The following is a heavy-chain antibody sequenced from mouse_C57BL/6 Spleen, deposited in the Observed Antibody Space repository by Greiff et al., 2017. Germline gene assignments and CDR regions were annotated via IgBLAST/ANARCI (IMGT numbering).Heavy chain of an antibody. Sequence: VQLQQPGAELVKPGASVKVSCKASGYTFTSYWMHWVKQRPGQGLEWIGRIHPSDSDTNYNQKFKGKATLTADKSSSTAYIQLSSLTSEDSAVYYCAIGYSGSSRWYFDVWGTGTTVTVSS. J-gene: IGHJ1*03. CDR1: GYTFTSYW. V-gene: IGHV1-74*01. D-gene: IGHD1-1*01. CDR2: IHPSDSDT. CDR3: AIGYSGSSRWYFDV.